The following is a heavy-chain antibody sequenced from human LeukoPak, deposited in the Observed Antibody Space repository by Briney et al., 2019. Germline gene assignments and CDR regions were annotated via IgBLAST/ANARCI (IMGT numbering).Heavy chain of an antibody. D-gene: IGHD3-10*01. J-gene: IGHJ4*02. CDR3: AKDLSGRKGSFDY. CDR2: ISSTSRYI. CDR1: GFTFSSYS. Sequence: PGGSLRLSCVASGFTFSSYSMNWVRQAPGKGLEWVSCISSTSRYIYYADSVKGRFTISRDNSKNTLDLQMNSLRAEDTAVYYCAKDLSGRKGSFDYWGQGTLVTVSS. V-gene: IGHV3-21*01.